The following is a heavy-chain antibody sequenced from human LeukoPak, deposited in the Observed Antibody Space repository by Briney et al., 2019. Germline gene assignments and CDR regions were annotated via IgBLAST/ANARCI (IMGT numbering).Heavy chain of an antibody. CDR2: INHSGST. CDR3: ASRLPPHFDY. D-gene: IGHD5/OR15-5a*01. Sequence: SETLSLTCAVYGGPFSGYYWSWIRQPPGKGLEWIGEINHSGSTNYNPSLKSRVTTSVDTSKNQFSLKLSSVTAADTAVYYCASRLPPHFDYWGQGTLVTVSS. V-gene: IGHV4-34*01. CDR1: GGPFSGYY. J-gene: IGHJ4*02.